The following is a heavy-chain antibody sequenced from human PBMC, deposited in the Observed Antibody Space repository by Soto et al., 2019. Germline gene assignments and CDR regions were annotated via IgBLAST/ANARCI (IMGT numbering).Heavy chain of an antibody. V-gene: IGHV4-39*03. Sequence: SETLSLTCTVSGGSISSSSYYWGWIRQPPGKGLEWIVSFSSTGSTVYNPSLRSRVTISLDTSKNQFSLTLNSVTAADTAVYYCHARGPLPTAGNGEYYYYGMGVWGQGTTVTVSS. CDR1: GGSISSSSYY. CDR3: HARGPLPTAGNGEYYYYGMGV. D-gene: IGHD1-26*01. CDR2: FSSTGST. J-gene: IGHJ6*02.